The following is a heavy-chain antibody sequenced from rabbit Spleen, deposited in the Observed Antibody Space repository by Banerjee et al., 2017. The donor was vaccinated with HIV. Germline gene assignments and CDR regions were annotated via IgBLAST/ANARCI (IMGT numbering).Heavy chain of an antibody. CDR3: ARDTGSSFSTYGMDL. CDR1: GFSLSSSHW. V-gene: IGHV1S45*01. J-gene: IGHJ6*01. Sequence: QEQLEESGGDLVKPEGSLTLTCTASGFSLSSSHWIFWVRQAPGKGLEWIASIYTGSGATYYANWAKGRFTVSKASSTTVDLKLTSLTAADTATYFCARDTGSSFSTYGMDLWGPGTLVTVS. D-gene: IGHD8-1*01. CDR2: IYTGSGAT.